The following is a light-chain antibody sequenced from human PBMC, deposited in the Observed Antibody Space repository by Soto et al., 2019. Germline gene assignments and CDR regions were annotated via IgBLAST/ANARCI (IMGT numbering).Light chain of an antibody. Sequence: EIGLTQSPGTLSLSPGARATLSCRASQSVSSSYLAWYQQKPGQAPRLLIYGASSRATGIPDRFSGSGSGTDFTLTISRLEPEDFAVYYCQQYGSSLFTFGPGTKVDSK. J-gene: IGKJ3*01. V-gene: IGKV3-20*01. CDR3: QQYGSSLFT. CDR1: QSVSSSY. CDR2: GAS.